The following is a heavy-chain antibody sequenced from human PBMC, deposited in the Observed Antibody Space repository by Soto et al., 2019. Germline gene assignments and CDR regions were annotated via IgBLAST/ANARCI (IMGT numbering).Heavy chain of an antibody. J-gene: IGHJ3*01. D-gene: IGHD5-18*01. Sequence: EVQLVQSGAEVKKPGESLKISCKGSGYRFSSRWIGWVRQMPGEGLAWMGITHAEDSNVRYSPSFQGRVTVSADKSNTTAYLQWDSLRPSDTAVYYCAAGDAMGNPGAFDLWGQGTKVTVSA. CDR3: AAGDAMGNPGAFDL. V-gene: IGHV5-51*01. CDR1: GYRFSSRW. CDR2: THAEDSNV.